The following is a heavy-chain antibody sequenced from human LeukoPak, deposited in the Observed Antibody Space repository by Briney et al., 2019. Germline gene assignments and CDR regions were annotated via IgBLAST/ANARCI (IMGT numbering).Heavy chain of an antibody. V-gene: IGHV4-39*07. CDR3: ARDSVGGTGHDAFDI. J-gene: IGHJ3*02. Sequence: PSETLSLTCTVSGGSINSANYYWGWIRQPPGKGLEWIGSIYYSGSAYYSSSLKTRVPILVDTSKNQLSLKLISVTAADTAVYYCARDSVGGTGHDAFDIWGQGTMATVSS. D-gene: IGHD1-26*01. CDR2: IYYSGSA. CDR1: GGSINSANYY.